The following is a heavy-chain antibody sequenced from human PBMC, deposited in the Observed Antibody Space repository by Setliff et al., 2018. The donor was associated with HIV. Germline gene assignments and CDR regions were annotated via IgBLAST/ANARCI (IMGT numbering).Heavy chain of an antibody. CDR2: IFSSGST. D-gene: IGHD3-22*01. CDR3: ARDPHYYDRSGHYSWFSFDY. Sequence: KPSETLSLTCTVSGGSISSYYWSWIRQPAGRGLEWIGRIFSSGSTSYNSSLKSRVTMSVDTSSNQFSLKMTSVTAADTAVYFCARDPHYYDRSGHYSWFSFDYWGQGALVTVSS. V-gene: IGHV4-4*07. J-gene: IGHJ4*02. CDR1: GGSISSYY.